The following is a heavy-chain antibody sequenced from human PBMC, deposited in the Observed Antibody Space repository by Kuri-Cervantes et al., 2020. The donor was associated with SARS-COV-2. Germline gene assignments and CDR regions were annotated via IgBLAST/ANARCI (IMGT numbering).Heavy chain of an antibody. Sequence: ASVKVSCKASGYTFTGYYMHWVQQAPGQGLEWMGWINPNSGGTNYAQKFQGRVTMTRDTSISTAYMELSRLRSDDTAVYYCARISSGSVLRFLEWSAEDAFDIWGQGTMVTVSS. D-gene: IGHD3-3*01. CDR1: GYTFTGYY. CDR2: INPNSGGT. J-gene: IGHJ3*02. CDR3: ARISSGSVLRFLEWSAEDAFDI. V-gene: IGHV1-2*02.